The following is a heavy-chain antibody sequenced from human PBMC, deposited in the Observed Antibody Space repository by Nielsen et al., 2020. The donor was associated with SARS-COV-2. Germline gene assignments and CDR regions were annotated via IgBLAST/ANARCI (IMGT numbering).Heavy chain of an antibody. J-gene: IGHJ4*02. V-gene: IGHV3-11*03. CDR3: ARGPEGRYYYGSGSYLGY. Sequence: LSLTCTVSGGSISSGGYYMSWIRQAPGKGLEWVSYISSSSSYTNYADSVKGRFTISRDNAKNSLYLQMNSLRAEDTAVYYCARGPEGRYYYGSGSYLGYWGQGTLVTVSS. CDR1: GGSISSGGYY. CDR2: ISSSSSYT. D-gene: IGHD3-10*01.